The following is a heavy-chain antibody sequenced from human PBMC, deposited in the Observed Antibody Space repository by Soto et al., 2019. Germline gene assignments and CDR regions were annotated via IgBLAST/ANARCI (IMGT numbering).Heavy chain of an antibody. Sequence: QVQLVQSGAEVKKPGASVKVSCKVSGYTLTELSMHWVRQAPGKGLEWMGGFDPEDGETIYAQKFQGRVTMTEDTSTDTAYMELSSLRSEDTAVYYCATAGPYCTNGVCYTPGYYGMDVWGQGTTVTVSS. CDR1: GYTLTELS. D-gene: IGHD2-8*01. V-gene: IGHV1-24*01. CDR3: ATAGPYCTNGVCYTPGYYGMDV. J-gene: IGHJ6*02. CDR2: FDPEDGET.